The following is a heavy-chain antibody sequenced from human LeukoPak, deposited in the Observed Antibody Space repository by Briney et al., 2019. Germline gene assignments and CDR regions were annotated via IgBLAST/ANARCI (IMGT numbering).Heavy chain of an antibody. CDR3: ARQKTGIDP. Sequence: SETLSLTCTVSGGSISSHYWSWIRQPPGKGLEWIGYIYYSGSTNYNPSLKSRVTISVDTSKNQFSLKLSSVTAADTAVYYCARQKTGIDPWGQGTLVTVSS. J-gene: IGHJ5*02. CDR1: GGSISSHY. V-gene: IGHV4-59*08. D-gene: IGHD7-27*01. CDR2: IYYSGST.